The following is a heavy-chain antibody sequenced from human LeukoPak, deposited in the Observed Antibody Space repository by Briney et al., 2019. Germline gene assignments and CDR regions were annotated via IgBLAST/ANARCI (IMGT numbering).Heavy chain of an antibody. Sequence: GGSLRLSCAASGFTFSSYEMNWVRQAPGKGLEWVSYISSSGSNKYYADYVKGRFTISRDNAKNSLYLQMNSLRAEDTAVYYCARDPDSTTANYFDDWGQGALVTVSS. CDR3: ARDPDSTTANYFDD. CDR2: ISSSGSNK. D-gene: IGHD4-11*01. V-gene: IGHV3-48*03. J-gene: IGHJ4*02. CDR1: GFTFSSYE.